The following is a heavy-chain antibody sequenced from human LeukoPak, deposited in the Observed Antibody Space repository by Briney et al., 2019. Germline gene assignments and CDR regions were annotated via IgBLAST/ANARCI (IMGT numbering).Heavy chain of an antibody. J-gene: IGHJ4*02. CDR2: IYYSGST. CDR1: GGSISSYY. D-gene: IGHD3-10*01. Sequence: SETLSLTCTVSGGSISSYYWSWIRQPPGKGLEWIGYIYYSGSTNYNPSLKSRVTISVDTSKNQFSLKLSSVTAADTAVYYCARAGSGLAKDYWGQGTLVTVSS. V-gene: IGHV4-59*01. CDR3: ARAGSGLAKDY.